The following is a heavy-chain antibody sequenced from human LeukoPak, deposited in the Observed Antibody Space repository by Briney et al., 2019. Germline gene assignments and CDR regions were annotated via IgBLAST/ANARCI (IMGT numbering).Heavy chain of an antibody. CDR1: GGSFSGYY. CDR2: INHSGST. Sequence: PSETLSLTCAVYGGSFSGYYWSWIRQPPGKGLEWIGEINHSGSTNYNPSLKSRVTISVDTSKNQFSLKLSSVTAADTAVYYCARDRRLLRNYGMDVWGQGTTVTVSS. J-gene: IGHJ6*02. D-gene: IGHD3-22*01. V-gene: IGHV4-34*01. CDR3: ARDRRLLRNYGMDV.